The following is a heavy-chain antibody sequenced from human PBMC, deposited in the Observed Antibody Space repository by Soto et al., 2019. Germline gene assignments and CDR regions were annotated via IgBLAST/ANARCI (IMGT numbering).Heavy chain of an antibody. V-gene: IGHV5-10-1*01. CDR3: ARHLLMMDFWSGFNYYYGMDV. CDR1: GYSFTSYW. J-gene: IGHJ6*02. CDR2: IDPSDSYT. D-gene: IGHD3-3*01. Sequence: ESLKISCKGSGYSFTSYWISWVRQMPGKGLEWMGRIDPSDSYTNYSPSFQGHVTISADKSISTAYLQWSSLKASDTAMYYCARHLLMMDFWSGFNYYYGMDVWGQGTTVTVSS.